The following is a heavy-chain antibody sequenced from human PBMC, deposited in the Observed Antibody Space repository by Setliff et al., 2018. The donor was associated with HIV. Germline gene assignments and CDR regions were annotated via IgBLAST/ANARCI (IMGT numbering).Heavy chain of an antibody. V-gene: IGHV4-61*05. CDR2: ISYSGSA. CDR3: ASLDGSESPYIYYYYMDV. D-gene: IGHD3-10*01. Sequence: SETLSLTCTVSDGSISNSSYYWGWIRQPPGKGLEWIGYISYSGSADYNPSLKSRVTISVDTSKNQISLKLSSVTAADTAVYYCASLDGSESPYIYYYYMDVWGKGTAVTVSS. J-gene: IGHJ6*03. CDR1: DGSISNSSYY.